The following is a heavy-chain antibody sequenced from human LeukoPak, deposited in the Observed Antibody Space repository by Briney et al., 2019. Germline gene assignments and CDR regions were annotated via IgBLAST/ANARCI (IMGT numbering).Heavy chain of an antibody. V-gene: IGHV5-51*01. CDR3: ARHGGYYYDSSGYYYNY. CDR2: IYPGDSDT. Sequence: YWSWIRQPPGKGLEWMGIIYPGDSDTRYSPSFQGQVTISADKSISTAYLQWSSLKASDTAMYYCARHGGYYYDSSGYYYNYWGQGTLVTVSS. J-gene: IGHJ4*02. D-gene: IGHD3-22*01. CDR1: YW.